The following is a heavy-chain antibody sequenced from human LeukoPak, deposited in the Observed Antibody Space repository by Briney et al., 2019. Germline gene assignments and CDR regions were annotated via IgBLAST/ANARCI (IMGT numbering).Heavy chain of an antibody. V-gene: IGHV4-34*01. CDR2: INHSGST. D-gene: IGHD6-25*01. Sequence: SETLSLTCAVYGGSFSGYYWSWIRQPPGKGLEWIGEINHSGSTNYNPSLKSRVTISVDTSKNQFSLKLSSVTAADTAVYSCAREGGDPRWLDPWGQGTLVTVSS. J-gene: IGHJ5*02. CDR1: GGSFSGYY. CDR3: AREGGDPRWLDP.